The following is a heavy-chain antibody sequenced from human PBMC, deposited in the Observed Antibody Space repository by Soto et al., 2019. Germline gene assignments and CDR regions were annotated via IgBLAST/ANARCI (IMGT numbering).Heavy chain of an antibody. V-gene: IGHV3-20*04. Sequence: GGSLRLSCAASGFTFYDYGMSWVRQAPGKGLEWVSGINWNGGSTGYADSVKGRFTISRDNAKNTLYLQMNSLRAEDTAVYYCARFWTHYYDSSGYREIFDYWGQGTLVTVSS. CDR3: ARFWTHYYDSSGYREIFDY. D-gene: IGHD3-22*01. CDR1: GFTFYDYG. J-gene: IGHJ4*02. CDR2: INWNGGST.